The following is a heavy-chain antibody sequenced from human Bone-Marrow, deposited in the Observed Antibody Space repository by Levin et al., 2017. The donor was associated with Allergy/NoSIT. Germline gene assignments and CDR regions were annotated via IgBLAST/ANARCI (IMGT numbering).Heavy chain of an antibody. CDR1: GGSMDNYY. CDR3: ARDGDEAGNYLEAFDY. V-gene: IGHV4-59*01. J-gene: IGHJ4*02. CDR2: IYYRGTT. D-gene: IGHD1-7*01. Sequence: GSLRLSCNVSGGSMDNYYWNWIRQPPGKGLEWIGNIYYRGTTRFNPSLQSRVAIPVDTSKNQFSLTLTSLSAADTAVYYCARDGDEAGNYLEAFDYWGQGTLVSV.